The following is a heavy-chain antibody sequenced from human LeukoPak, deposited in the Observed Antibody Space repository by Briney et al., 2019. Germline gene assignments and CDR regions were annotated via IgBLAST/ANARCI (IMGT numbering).Heavy chain of an antibody. CDR3: ASRQSGYSYGTFDY. CDR2: IIPIFGTA. J-gene: IGHJ4*02. CDR1: GYSFTTYA. Sequence: SVKVSCKASGYSFTTYAMQWVRQAPGQGLEWMGGIIPIFGTANYAQKFQGRVTITADKSTSTAYMELSSLRSEDTAVYYCASRQSGYSYGTFDYWGQGTLVTVSS. V-gene: IGHV1-69*06. D-gene: IGHD5-18*01.